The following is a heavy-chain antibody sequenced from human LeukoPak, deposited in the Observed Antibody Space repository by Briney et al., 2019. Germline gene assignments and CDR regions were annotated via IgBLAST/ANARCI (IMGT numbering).Heavy chain of an antibody. Sequence: SETLSLTCTVSGGSISSYYWSWIRQPPGKGLEWIGYIYYSGSTNYNPSLKSRVTISVDTSKNQFSLKLSSVTAADTAVYYCARDVDDYVWGSYRPYNWFDPWGQGTLVTVSS. CDR1: GGSISSYY. V-gene: IGHV4-59*01. CDR2: IYYSGST. D-gene: IGHD3-16*02. CDR3: ARDVDDYVWGSYRPYNWFDP. J-gene: IGHJ5*02.